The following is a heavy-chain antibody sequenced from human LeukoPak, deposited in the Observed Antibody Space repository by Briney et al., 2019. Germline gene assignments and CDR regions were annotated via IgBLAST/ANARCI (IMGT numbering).Heavy chain of an antibody. D-gene: IGHD3/OR15-3a*01. Sequence: GGSLRLSCTASGFTFTSYHINWVRQAPGKGLEWVANIKQDGGEKSFVDSVKGRFTISRDIAKNSLYLQMNSLRPDDTAVYYCSDSNFQHWGRGTLVTVSS. J-gene: IGHJ1*01. CDR3: SDSNFQH. V-gene: IGHV3-7*01. CDR1: GFTFTSYH. CDR2: IKQDGGEK.